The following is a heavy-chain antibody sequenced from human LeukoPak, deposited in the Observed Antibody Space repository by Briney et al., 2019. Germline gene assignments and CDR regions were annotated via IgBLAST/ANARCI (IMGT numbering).Heavy chain of an antibody. CDR3: ARDWIQLWSTRRFDP. Sequence: GRSLRLSCAASGFTFSSYGMHWVRQAPGQGLEWMGWINPNSGGTNYAQKFQGRVTMTRDTSISTAYMELSRLRSDDTAVYYCARDWIQLWSTRRFDPWGQGTLVTVSS. V-gene: IGHV1-2*02. CDR1: GFTFSSYG. D-gene: IGHD5-18*01. CDR2: INPNSGGT. J-gene: IGHJ5*02.